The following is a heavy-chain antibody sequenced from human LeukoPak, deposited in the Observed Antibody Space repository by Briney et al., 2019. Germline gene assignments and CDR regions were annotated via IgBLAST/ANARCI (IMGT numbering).Heavy chain of an antibody. V-gene: IGHV4-34*01. CDR3: ARHNSNHVLGYGMDV. Sequence: SETLSLTCAVYGGSFSGYYWSWIRQPPGKGLEWIGEINHSGSTNYNPSLKSRVTISVDTSKNQFSLKLSSVTAADTAVYYCARHNSNHVLGYGMDVWGQGTTVTVSS. CDR2: INHSGST. D-gene: IGHD4-4*01. J-gene: IGHJ6*02. CDR1: GGSFSGYY.